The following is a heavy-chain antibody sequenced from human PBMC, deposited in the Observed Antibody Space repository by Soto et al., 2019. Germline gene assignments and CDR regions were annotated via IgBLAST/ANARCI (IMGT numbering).Heavy chain of an antibody. CDR1: GGSITDYY. Sequence: PSETLSLTCTVSGGSITDYYWSWIRQPPGKGLEWIGYIHYSGSTNYNPSLKSRVTISVDTSKNQFSLRLSSVTAADTAVYYCARGASPLIDYWGQGTQVTVSS. V-gene: IGHV4-59*08. D-gene: IGHD1-26*01. J-gene: IGHJ4*02. CDR3: ARGASPLIDY. CDR2: IHYSGST.